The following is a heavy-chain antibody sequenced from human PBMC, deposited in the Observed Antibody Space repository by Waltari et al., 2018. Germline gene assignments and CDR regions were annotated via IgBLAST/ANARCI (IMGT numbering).Heavy chain of an antibody. CDR2: INPNSGGT. CDR1: GYTFTGYY. J-gene: IGHJ3*02. CDR3: ARVEGILPPPAFDI. V-gene: IGHV1-2*06. Sequence: QVQLVQSGAEGKKPGASVKVSCKASGYTFTGYYMHWVRQAPGQGLEWMGRINPNSGGTNYAQKFQGRVTMTRDTSISTAYMELSRLRSDDTAVYYCARVEGILPPPAFDIWGQGTMVTVSS.